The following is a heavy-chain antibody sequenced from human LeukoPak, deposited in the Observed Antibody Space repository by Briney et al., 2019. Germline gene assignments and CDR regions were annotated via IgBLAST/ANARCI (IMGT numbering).Heavy chain of an antibody. Sequence: SETLSLTCTVSGGSISSYYWSWIRQPAGKGLEWIGRIYTSGSTNYNPSLKSRVTMSVDTSKNQFSLKLSSVTAADTAVYYCARTRCSGGSCRGPYYYYYGMDVWGQGTTVTVSS. J-gene: IGHJ6*02. D-gene: IGHD2-15*01. V-gene: IGHV4-4*07. CDR2: IYTSGST. CDR3: ARTRCSGGSCRGPYYYYYGMDV. CDR1: GGSISSYY.